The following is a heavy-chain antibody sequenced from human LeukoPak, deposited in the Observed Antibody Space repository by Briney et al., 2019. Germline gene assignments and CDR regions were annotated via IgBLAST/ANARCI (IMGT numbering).Heavy chain of an antibody. J-gene: IGHJ4*02. V-gene: IGHV4-39*07. Sequence: SETLSLTCTVSGGSISSSSYYWGWIRQPPGKGLEWIGSIYYSGSTYYNPSLKSRVTISVDTSKNQFSLKLSSVTAADTAVYYCARAATIFPDYWGQGTLVTVSS. CDR1: GGSISSSSYY. CDR3: ARAATIFPDY. CDR2: IYYSGST. D-gene: IGHD3-9*01.